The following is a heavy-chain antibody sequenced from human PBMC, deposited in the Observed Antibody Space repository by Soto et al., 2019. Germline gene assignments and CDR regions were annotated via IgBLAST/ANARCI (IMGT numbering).Heavy chain of an antibody. CDR3: ASSQAGYSGD. CDR2: ISPSGSYI. D-gene: IGHD5-12*01. V-gene: IGHV3-21*01. J-gene: IGHJ4*02. CDR1: GFTFSGYS. Sequence: EVHLVESGGGLVKPGGSLRLSRAASGFTFSGYSMSWVRQAPGKVLEWVSSISPSGSYIYSADSVKGRFTIARDNAKNSLYLQMNSLRAEDTAVYYCASSQAGYSGDWGQGTLVTVSS.